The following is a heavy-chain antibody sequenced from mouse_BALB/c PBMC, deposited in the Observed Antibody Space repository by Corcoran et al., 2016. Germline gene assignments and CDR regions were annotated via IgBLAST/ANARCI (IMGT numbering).Heavy chain of an antibody. V-gene: IGHV14-1*02. CDR1: GFNIKDYY. J-gene: IGHJ3*01. Sequence: EVQLQQSGAELVRPGALVKLSCKASGFNIKDYYMHWVKQRPEQGLEWIGGIDPENGNTIYDPQCQGKASITADTSSNTAYQQLSSLTSEDAAVYCCASVYCDYAWFAYWGQGTLVTVSA. D-gene: IGHD2-4*01. CDR3: ASVYCDYAWFAY. CDR2: IDPENGNT.